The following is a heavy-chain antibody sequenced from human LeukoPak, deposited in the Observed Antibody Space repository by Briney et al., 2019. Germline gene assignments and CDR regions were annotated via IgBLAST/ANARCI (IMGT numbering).Heavy chain of an antibody. CDR2: ISGDGGST. CDR1: GFTFDDYA. V-gene: IGHV3-43*02. Sequence: GGSLRLSCAASGFTFDDYAMHWVRQAPGKGLEWVSLISGDGGSTYYADSVKGRFTISRDNAKNSLYLQMNSLRDEDTAVYYCAHNGGYYGSGSLDYWGQGTLVTVSS. J-gene: IGHJ4*02. D-gene: IGHD3-10*01. CDR3: AHNGGYYGSGSLDY.